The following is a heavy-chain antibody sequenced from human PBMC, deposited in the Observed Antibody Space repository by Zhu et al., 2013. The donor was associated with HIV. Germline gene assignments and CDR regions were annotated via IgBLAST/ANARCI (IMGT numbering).Heavy chain of an antibody. Sequence: QVQLVQSGAEVKKPGSSVKVSCKASGGTFSSYAISWVRQAPGQGLEWMGGIIPIFGTANYAQKFQGRVTITADESTSTAYMELSSLRSEDTAVYYCARGFGELIDYYDYYYGMDVWGQGTTVTVSS. CDR3: ARGFGELIDYYDYYYGMDV. CDR1: GGTFSSYA. J-gene: IGHJ6*02. CDR2: IIPIFGTA. V-gene: IGHV1-69*01. D-gene: IGHD3-22*01.